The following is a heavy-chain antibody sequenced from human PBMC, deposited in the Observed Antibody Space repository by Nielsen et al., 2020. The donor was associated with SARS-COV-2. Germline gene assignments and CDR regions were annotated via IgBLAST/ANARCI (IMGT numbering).Heavy chain of an antibody. CDR3: ATGRWDGMDV. Sequence: GGSLRLSCAASGFTFDDYAMHWVRQAPGKGLEWVSGISWNSGSIGYADSVKGRFTISRDNAKNSLYLQMNSLRAEDTALYYCATGRWDGMDVWGQGTTVIVAS. J-gene: IGHJ6*02. V-gene: IGHV3-9*01. CDR1: GFTFDDYA. D-gene: IGHD5-24*01. CDR2: ISWNSGSI.